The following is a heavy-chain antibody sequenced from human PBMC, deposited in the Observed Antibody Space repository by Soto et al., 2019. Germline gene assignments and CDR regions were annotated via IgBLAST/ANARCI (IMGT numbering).Heavy chain of an antibody. Sequence: GGSLKISCKASGYSFTSYCMDWVRQIPGKGLEWVGVICPDGSDTRYTASVQGRVTISADNSISTLYLQLNSLRASDTAVYYCASLRVGIQVWSDAFDIWGQGTLVTVSS. J-gene: IGHJ3*02. CDR1: GYSFTSYC. D-gene: IGHD5-18*01. CDR3: ASLRVGIQVWSDAFDI. CDR2: ICPDGSDT. V-gene: IGHV5-51*01.